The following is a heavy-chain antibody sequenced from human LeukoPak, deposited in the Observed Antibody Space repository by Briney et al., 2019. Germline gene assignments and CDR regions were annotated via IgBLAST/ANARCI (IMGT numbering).Heavy chain of an antibody. CDR1: GDSMSSYY. D-gene: IGHD3-22*01. J-gene: IGHJ4*02. Sequence: PSETLSLTCTVSGDSMSSYYWSWIRQPPGKRLEWIGYIYSSGSTNYNPSLKSRVTMSVDTSKNQFSLKVSSVTAEDTAVYYCAGAGGGHWGSGYYARDWGQGTLVTVSS. CDR3: AGAGGGHWGSGYYARD. CDR2: IYSSGST. V-gene: IGHV4-59*01.